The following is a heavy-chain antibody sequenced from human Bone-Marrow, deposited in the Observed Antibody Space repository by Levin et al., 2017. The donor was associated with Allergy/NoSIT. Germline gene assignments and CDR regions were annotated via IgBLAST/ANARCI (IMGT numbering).Heavy chain of an antibody. Sequence: GGSLRLSCTVSGFTFSSYAMTWVRQAPGKGLQWVSTITATGGTYYVDSLRGRFTISRDNSKNTLYLHINGLRADDTAVYYCAKMRAINWFGPWGHGALVTVSS. CDR3: AKMRAINWFGP. CDR2: ITATGGT. V-gene: IGHV3-23*01. CDR1: GFTFSSYA. D-gene: IGHD2-2*01. J-gene: IGHJ5*02.